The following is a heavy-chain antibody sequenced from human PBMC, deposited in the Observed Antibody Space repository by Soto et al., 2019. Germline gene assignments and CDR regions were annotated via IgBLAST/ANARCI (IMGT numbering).Heavy chain of an antibody. J-gene: IGHJ3*02. CDR3: ARGSQLERDALDI. V-gene: IGHV4-31*03. D-gene: IGHD1-1*01. Sequence: QVQLQESGPGLVKPSQTLSLTCSVSGVSINSGGYYWSWLRHHPGEGLEWIGYIYYTGHTFYNASIKSRVAMSLDTSENQFSLKLSSVTAADTAVYYCARGSQLERDALDIWGQGTMVTVSS. CDR2: IYYTGHT. CDR1: GVSINSGGYY.